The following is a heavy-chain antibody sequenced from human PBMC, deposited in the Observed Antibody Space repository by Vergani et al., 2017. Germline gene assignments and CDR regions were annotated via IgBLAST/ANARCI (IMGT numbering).Heavy chain of an antibody. Sequence: QMQLQESGPGLVKASETLALTCTVSGDSIISRSYYWGWIRQPPGKGLEWIGSIYNSGNGDPSSSLKSRVTISADTSKNQFSLRLTSVTAADTAVYYCASGKYYSXSTSHFRGRYFDVWGRGTLVTVPS. V-gene: IGHV4-39*01. CDR3: ASGKYYSXSTSHFRGRYFDV. J-gene: IGHJ2*01. CDR1: GDSIISRSYY. D-gene: IGHD3-16*01. CDR2: IYNSGNG.